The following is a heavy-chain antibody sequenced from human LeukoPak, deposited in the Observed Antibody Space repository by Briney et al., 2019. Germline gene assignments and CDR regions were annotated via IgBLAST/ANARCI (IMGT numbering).Heavy chain of an antibody. J-gene: IGHJ6*02. CDR3: ASCRHYGGPGYYYGMDV. Sequence: SETLSLTCTVSGVSISSYYWSWIRQPPGKGLEWIGYIYYSGSTNYNPSLKSRVTISVDTSKNQFSLKLSSVTAADTAVYYCASCRHYGGPGYYYGMDVWGQGTTVTVSS. D-gene: IGHD4-23*01. CDR1: GVSISSYY. CDR2: IYYSGST. V-gene: IGHV4-59*01.